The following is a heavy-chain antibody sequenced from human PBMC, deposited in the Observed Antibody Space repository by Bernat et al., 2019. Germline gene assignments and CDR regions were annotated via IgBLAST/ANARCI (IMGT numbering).Heavy chain of an antibody. V-gene: IGHV3-48*02. Sequence: VQLVESGGGLVQPGGSLRLSCAASGFTFSSYSMNWVRQAPGKGLEWVSYISSSSSTIYYADSVKGRFTISRDNAKNSLYLQMNSLRDEDTAVYYCATLRGEGHSCYDFDYYYYMDVWGKGTTVTVSS. CDR2: ISSSSSTI. CDR1: GFTFSSYS. D-gene: IGHD5-12*01. J-gene: IGHJ6*03. CDR3: ATLRGEGHSCYDFDYYYYMDV.